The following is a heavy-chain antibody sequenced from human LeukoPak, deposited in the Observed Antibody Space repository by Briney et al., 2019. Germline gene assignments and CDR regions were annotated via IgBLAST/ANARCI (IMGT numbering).Heavy chain of an antibody. J-gene: IGHJ3*02. CDR3: ARVRDPLDTVADFDI. CDR1: GFTFSSYA. CDR2: ISYDGSNK. V-gene: IGHV3-30-3*01. Sequence: GRSLRLSCAASGFTFSSYAMHWVRQAPGKGLEGVAVISYDGSNKYYADSVKGRFTISRDNSKNTLYLQMNSLRAEDTAVYYCARVRDPLDTVADFDIWGQGTTVTVAS. D-gene: IGHD5-12*01.